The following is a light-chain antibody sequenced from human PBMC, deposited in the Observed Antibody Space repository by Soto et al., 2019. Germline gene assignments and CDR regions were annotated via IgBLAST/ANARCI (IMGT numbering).Light chain of an antibody. CDR1: SSNIGAGYD. CDR3: QSYDNSLSVHVV. J-gene: IGLJ2*01. V-gene: IGLV1-40*01. Sequence: QSVLTQPPSVSGAPGQRVTISCTGTSSNIGAGYDVHWYQQVPGTSPKLLIFVNSNRPSGVPDRFSGSKSGTSASLVITGLQAEDEADYYCQSYDNSLSVHVVFGGGTKLTVL. CDR2: VNS.